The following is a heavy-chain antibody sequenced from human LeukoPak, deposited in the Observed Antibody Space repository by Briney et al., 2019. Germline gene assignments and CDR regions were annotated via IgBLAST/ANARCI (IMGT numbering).Heavy chain of an antibody. CDR3: ARVGSGSYSPFDY. D-gene: IGHD1-26*01. J-gene: IGHJ4*02. V-gene: IGHV1-69*05. CDR1: GYTFTGYY. Sequence: SVKVSCKASGYTFTGYYMHWVRQAPGQGLEWMGGIIPIFGTANYAQKFQGRVTITTDESTSTAYMELSSLRSEDTAVYYCARVGSGSYSPFDYWGQGTLVTVSS. CDR2: IIPIFGTA.